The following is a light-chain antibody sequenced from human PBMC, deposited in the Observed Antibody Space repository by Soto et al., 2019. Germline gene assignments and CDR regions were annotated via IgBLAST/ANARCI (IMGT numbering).Light chain of an antibody. J-gene: IGKJ1*01. Sequence: DIQMTQSPSTLSGSVGDRVTVTCRASQTISSWLDWYQQKPGKAPKLLIYDASSLEGGVPSRFSGTGSGTEFTLTISSLQPDYFATYYCQQYSTFSRAFGQGTKVDIK. V-gene: IGKV1-5*01. CDR2: DAS. CDR3: QQYSTFSRA. CDR1: QTISSW.